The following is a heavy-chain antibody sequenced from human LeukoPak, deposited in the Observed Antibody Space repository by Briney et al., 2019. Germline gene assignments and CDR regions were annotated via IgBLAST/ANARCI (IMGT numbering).Heavy chain of an antibody. CDR3: ARLWGGPGSRYYYGMDV. V-gene: IGHV5-51*01. J-gene: IGHJ6*04. Sequence: GESLKSSCKASGYSFTRSWIGWVRQMPGKGLEWMGIIYPGDSDTRYSPYFQGQVIISTDKSISTAYLKWRSLRASDTGMYYCARLWGGPGSRYYYGMDVWGKGTTVSVSS. CDR2: IYPGDSDT. D-gene: IGHD3-10*01. CDR1: GYSFTRSW.